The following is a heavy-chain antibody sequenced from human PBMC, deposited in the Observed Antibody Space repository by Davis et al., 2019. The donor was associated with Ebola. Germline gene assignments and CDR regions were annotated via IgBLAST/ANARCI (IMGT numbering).Heavy chain of an antibody. CDR3: ARRLGDSFDY. CDR1: GFSLNTSGVC. CDR2: IDWVDEN. V-gene: IGHV2-70*12. Sequence: SGPTLVKPTQTLTLTCTFSGFSLNTSGVCVSWIRQPPGKALEWLALIDWVDENYYNSSLKTRLTIYQDTSKNQVVLTMTNMGPVDTATYYCARRLGDSFDYWGQGIPVTVSS. D-gene: IGHD3-16*01. J-gene: IGHJ4*02.